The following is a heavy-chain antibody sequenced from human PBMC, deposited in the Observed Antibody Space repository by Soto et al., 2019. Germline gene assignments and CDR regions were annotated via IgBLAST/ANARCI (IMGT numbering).Heavy chain of an antibody. CDR3: ARRITMVRGPYYYYAMDV. D-gene: IGHD3-10*01. J-gene: IGHJ6*02. V-gene: IGHV3-48*01. CDR1: GFTFSSHT. CDR2: ITSTSSTK. Sequence: GGSLRLSCAASGFTFSSHTMNWVRQAPGKGLEWISYITSTSSTKNYADSVKGRFTISRDNANNSLYLQMNSLRGEDTAVYYCARRITMVRGPYYYYAMDVWGQGTTVTVSS.